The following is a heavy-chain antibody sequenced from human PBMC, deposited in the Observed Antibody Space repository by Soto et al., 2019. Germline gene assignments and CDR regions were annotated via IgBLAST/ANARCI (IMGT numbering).Heavy chain of an antibody. D-gene: IGHD3-10*01. J-gene: IGHJ6*02. CDR1: GYTFTSYA. CDR3: ARGYYGSGSYYSDYYYGMDV. Sequence: ASVKVSCKASGYTFTSYAMHWVRQAPGQRLEWMGWSNAGNGKTKYSQEFQGRVTITRDTSASTAYMELSSLRSEDMAVYYCARGYYGSGSYYSDYYYGMDVWGQGTTVTVSS. V-gene: IGHV1-3*02. CDR2: SNAGNGKT.